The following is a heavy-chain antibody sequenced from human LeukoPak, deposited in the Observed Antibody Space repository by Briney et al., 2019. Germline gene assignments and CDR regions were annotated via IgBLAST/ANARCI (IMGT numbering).Heavy chain of an antibody. CDR2: ISDYNGNT. V-gene: IGHV1-18*01. CDR1: GYTFTSYG. J-gene: IGHJ4*02. CDR3: ARAQEAGDFDY. D-gene: IGHD7-27*01. Sequence: ASVKVSCKASGYTFTSYGISWVRQAPGQGLEWMGWISDYNGNTNYAQKLQGRVTMTTDTSTSTAYMELRSLRSEDTAVYYCARAQEAGDFDYRGQGTLVTVSS.